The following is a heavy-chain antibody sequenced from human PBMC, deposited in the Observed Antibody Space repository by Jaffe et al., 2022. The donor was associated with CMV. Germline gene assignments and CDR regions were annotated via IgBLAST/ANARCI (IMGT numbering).Heavy chain of an antibody. J-gene: IGHJ6*02. Sequence: EVQLVESGGGLIQPGGSLRLSCAASGFTVSSNYMSWVRQAPGKGLEWVSVIYSGGSTYYADSVKGRFTISRDNSKNTLYLQMNSLRAEDTAVYYCARGGGIAYHRDPYYYYGMDVWGQGTTVTVSS. CDR1: GFTVSSNY. CDR2: IYSGGST. D-gene: IGHD6-13*01. CDR3: ARGGGIAYHRDPYYYYGMDV. V-gene: IGHV3-53*01.